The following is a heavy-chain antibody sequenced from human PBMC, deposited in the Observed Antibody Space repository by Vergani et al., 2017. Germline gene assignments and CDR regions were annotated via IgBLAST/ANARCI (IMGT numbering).Heavy chain of an antibody. CDR2: ISWNSGSI. D-gene: IGHD5-18*01. J-gene: IGHJ5*02. V-gene: IGHV3-9*01. CDR3: ATTAVDTAPP. CDR1: GFTFDDYA. Sequence: EVQLVESGGGLVQPGRSLRLSCAASGFTFDDYAMHWVRQAPGKGLEWVSGISWNSGSIGYADSVKGRFTISRDNAKNSLYLQMNSLRAEDTALYYCATTAVDTAPPWGQGTLVTVSS.